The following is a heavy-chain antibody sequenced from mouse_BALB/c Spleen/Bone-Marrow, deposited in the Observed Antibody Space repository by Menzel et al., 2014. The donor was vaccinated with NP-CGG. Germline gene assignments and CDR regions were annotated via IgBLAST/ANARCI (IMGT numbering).Heavy chain of an antibody. J-gene: IGHJ4*01. CDR1: GYTFTSYY. CDR3: TRSRYDYDNAMDC. Sequence: QVQLQHSGAELVEPGASVKLSCKASGYTFTSYYMYWVKQRPGQGLEWIGEINPSNGGTNFNEKFKSKATLTVDKSSSTAYMQLSSLTSEDSAVYYCTRSRYDYDNAMDCWGQGTSATVSS. CDR2: INPSNGGT. V-gene: IGHV1S81*02. D-gene: IGHD2-4*01.